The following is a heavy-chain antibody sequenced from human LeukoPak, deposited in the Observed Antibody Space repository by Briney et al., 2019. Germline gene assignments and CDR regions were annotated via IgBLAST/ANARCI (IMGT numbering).Heavy chain of an antibody. CDR3: ARGRKAYYYGSGSYPSNWFDP. Sequence: SETLSLTCAVYGGSFSGYYWSWIRQPPGKGLEWIGEINHSGSPNYNPSLKSRVTISVDTSKNQFSLKLSSVTAADTAVYYCARGRKAYYYGSGSYPSNWFDPWGQGTLVTVSS. D-gene: IGHD3-10*01. J-gene: IGHJ5*02. CDR1: GGSFSGYY. V-gene: IGHV4-34*01. CDR2: INHSGSP.